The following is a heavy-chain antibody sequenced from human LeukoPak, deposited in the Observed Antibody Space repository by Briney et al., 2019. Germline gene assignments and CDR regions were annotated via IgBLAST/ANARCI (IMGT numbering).Heavy chain of an antibody. Sequence: TSETLSLTCTVSGGSISSYYWSWTRQSPGKGLEWIGYIYYSGSTNYNPSLKSRVTISVDTSKNQFSLKLNSVTAADTAVYYCARGRDAYYDSSGPIQHWGQGTLVTVSS. J-gene: IGHJ1*01. D-gene: IGHD3-22*01. CDR3: ARGRDAYYDSSGPIQH. CDR1: GGSISSYY. CDR2: IYYSGST. V-gene: IGHV4-59*01.